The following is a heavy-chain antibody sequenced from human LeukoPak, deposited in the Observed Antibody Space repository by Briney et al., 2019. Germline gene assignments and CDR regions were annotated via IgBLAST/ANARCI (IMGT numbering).Heavy chain of an antibody. CDR3: VRDRNSNFGY. Sequence: GGSLRLSCAASGFTFSSYWMSWVRQAPGKGLEWVANIRQDGSEKNYVDSVKGRFTVSRDNAENSLYLQMNRLRAEDTAVYYCVRDRNSNFGYWGQGTLVTVSS. D-gene: IGHD4-11*01. V-gene: IGHV3-7*05. CDR1: GFTFSSYW. J-gene: IGHJ4*02. CDR2: IRQDGSEK.